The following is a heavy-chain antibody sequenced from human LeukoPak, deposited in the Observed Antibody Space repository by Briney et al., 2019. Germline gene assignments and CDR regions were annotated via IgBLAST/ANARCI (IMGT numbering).Heavy chain of an antibody. J-gene: IGHJ2*01. CDR3: ARAEYFDL. CDR1: GFXFSSYD. CDR2: IGTAGDT. V-gene: IGHV3-13*04. Sequence: GGSLRLSCGASGFXFSSYDIHWVRQATGKGLEWVSAIGTAGDTYYAGSVKGRFTISRENAKNSLYLQMNSLRAGDTAVYYCARAEYFDLWGRGTLVTVSS.